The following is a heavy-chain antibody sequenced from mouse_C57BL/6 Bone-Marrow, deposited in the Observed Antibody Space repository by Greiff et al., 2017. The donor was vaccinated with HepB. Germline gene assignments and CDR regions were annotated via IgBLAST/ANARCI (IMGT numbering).Heavy chain of an antibody. J-gene: IGHJ2*01. CDR2: IWTGGGT. CDR1: GFSLTSYA. D-gene: IGHD1-1*01. Sequence: VQGVESGPGLVAPSQSLSITCTVSGFSLTSYAISWVRQPPGKGLEWLGVIWTGGGTNYNSALKSRLSISKDNSKSQVFLKMNSLQTDDAARYYCARNNIYYYGSSHYFDYWGQGTTLTVSS. V-gene: IGHV2-9-1*01. CDR3: ARNNIYYYGSSHYFDY.